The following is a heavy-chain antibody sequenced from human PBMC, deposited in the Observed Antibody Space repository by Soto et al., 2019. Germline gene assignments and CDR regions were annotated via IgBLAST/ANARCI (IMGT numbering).Heavy chain of an antibody. Sequence: QVQLVQSGAEVKKPGASVKDSCKASGYTFINYAMHWVRQAPGQNLEWMGWINGGKGNTKYSEQIQGRVTITRDTSASRAYMDLSSLMSEDTAVYYCASGMVDAFQIWGHGTMVTVSS. V-gene: IGHV1-3*01. D-gene: IGHD2-8*01. J-gene: IGHJ3*02. CDR1: GYTFINYA. CDR3: ASGMVDAFQI. CDR2: INGGKGNT.